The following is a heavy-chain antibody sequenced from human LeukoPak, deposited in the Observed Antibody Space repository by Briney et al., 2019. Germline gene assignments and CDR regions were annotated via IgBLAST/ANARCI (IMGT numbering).Heavy chain of an antibody. Sequence: SETLALTCTVSGGSISSHYWAWLRQPPGKGLEWIGWMFFTGDTNYNPSLKSRVTISVDHSKNQFSLKLTSVPAADTAVYYFAKEGNDYGANSIDYWGRGTLVTVSS. D-gene: IGHD4-23*01. CDR2: MFFTGDT. CDR1: GGSISSHY. J-gene: IGHJ4*02. V-gene: IGHV4-59*11. CDR3: AKEGNDYGANSIDY.